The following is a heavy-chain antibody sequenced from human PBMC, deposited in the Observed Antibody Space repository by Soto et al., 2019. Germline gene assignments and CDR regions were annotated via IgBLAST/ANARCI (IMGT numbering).Heavy chain of an antibody. D-gene: IGHD5-18*01. CDR2: IYTSGSP. CDR1: GGSISSGGYY. J-gene: IGHJ4*02. CDR3: AGDTAMVGFLDY. Sequence: SETLSLTCTVSGGSISSGGYYWSWIRHHPGKGLEWIGRIYTSGSPSYNPSLKSRVTMSVDTSKNQFSLKLSSVTAADTALYYCAGDTAMVGFLDYWGQGALVTVSS. V-gene: IGHV4-61*02.